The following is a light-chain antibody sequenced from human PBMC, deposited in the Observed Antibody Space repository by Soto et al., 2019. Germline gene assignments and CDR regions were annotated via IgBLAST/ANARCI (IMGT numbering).Light chain of an antibody. J-gene: IGLJ2*01. CDR2: LNSDGSH. V-gene: IGLV4-69*01. CDR1: SGNSSYA. Sequence: QSVLTQSPSASASRGASVKLTCTLSSGNSSYAIAWHQQQAEKGPRYLMKLNSDGSHSKGDGIPDRFSGSSSGAERYLTISSLQSEDEADYYCQTWGTGIRVVFGGGTKLTVL. CDR3: QTWGTGIRVV.